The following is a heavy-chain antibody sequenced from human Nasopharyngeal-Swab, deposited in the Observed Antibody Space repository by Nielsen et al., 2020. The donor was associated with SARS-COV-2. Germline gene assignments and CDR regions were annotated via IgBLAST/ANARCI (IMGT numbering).Heavy chain of an antibody. J-gene: IGHJ4*02. CDR1: GFTFSSYA. CDR3: ARDPGTSSGWYGGGGSNFDY. D-gene: IGHD6-19*01. V-gene: IGHV3-23*01. CDR2: ISGSGGST. Sequence: GGSLRLSCAASGFTFSSYAMSWVRQAPGKGLEWVSAISGSGGSTYYADSVKGRFTISRDNSKNTLYLQMNSLRAEDTAVYYCARDPGTSSGWYGGGGSNFDYWGQGTLVTVSS.